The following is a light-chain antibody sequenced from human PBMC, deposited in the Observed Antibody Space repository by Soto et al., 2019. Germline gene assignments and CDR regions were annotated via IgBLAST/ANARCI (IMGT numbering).Light chain of an antibody. CDR1: RSNIGTYY. CDR2: TNN. CDR3: AAWDDSLNGRV. V-gene: IGLV1-44*01. Sequence: QSVLTQPPSASGTPGHRVTISCSGSRSNIGTYYVSWYQQLPGAAPKLLIYTNNQRPSGVPDRFSGSKSGTSASLAITGLQSEDEADYYRAAWDDSLNGRVFGGGTKLTVL. J-gene: IGLJ3*02.